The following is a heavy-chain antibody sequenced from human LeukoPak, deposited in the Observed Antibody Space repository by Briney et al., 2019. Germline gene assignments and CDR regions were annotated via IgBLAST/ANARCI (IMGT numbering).Heavy chain of an antibody. D-gene: IGHD5-24*01. CDR2: ISSSGGNT. V-gene: IGHV3-23*01. CDR1: GFTFRGYG. CDR3: AKARRDGYNLFDY. Sequence: AGGSLRLSCAASGFTFRGYGMHWVRQAPGKGLEWVSVISSSGGNTYYTDSVKGRFTVSRDISKNTLYLQMNSLRAEDTALYYCAKARRDGYNLFDYWGQGTLVTVSS. J-gene: IGHJ4*02.